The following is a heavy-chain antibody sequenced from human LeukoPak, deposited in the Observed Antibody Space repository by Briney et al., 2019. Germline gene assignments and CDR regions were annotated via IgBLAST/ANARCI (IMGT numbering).Heavy chain of an antibody. CDR2: ISSDSYTI. D-gene: IGHD3-22*01. Sequence: GGSLRLSCAASGFTFSSYSMNWVRQAPGKGLEWVSYISSDSYTIYYADSVKSRFTISRDNAENSLYLQMNSLRAEDTAVYYCARDYYDSSGPTDAFDIWGQGTMVTVSS. CDR3: ARDYYDSSGPTDAFDI. J-gene: IGHJ3*02. V-gene: IGHV3-48*01. CDR1: GFTFSSYS.